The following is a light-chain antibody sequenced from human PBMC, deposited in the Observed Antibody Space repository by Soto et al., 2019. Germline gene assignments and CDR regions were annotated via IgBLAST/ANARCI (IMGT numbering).Light chain of an antibody. CDR1: QTISSW. CDR2: AAS. CDR3: QQVESYPST. V-gene: IGKV1-12*02. J-gene: IGKJ4*01. Sequence: DIQMTQSPSSLSASLGDRVTITCRASQTISSWLAWYQQKPGKAPKLLIYAASSLQSGVPSRFSGSGFGTDFTLTITSLQPEDFATYYCQQVESYPSTFGGGTKVDIK.